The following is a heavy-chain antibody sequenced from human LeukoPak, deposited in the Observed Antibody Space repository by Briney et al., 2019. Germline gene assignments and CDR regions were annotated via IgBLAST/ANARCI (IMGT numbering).Heavy chain of an antibody. CDR1: GGSLSSSRYY. CDR2: IYYSGST. Sequence: SETLSLTCAVSGGSLSSSRYYWGWIRQPPGKGLEWIGSIYYSGSTYYNPSLKSRVTISVDTSKNQFSLKLSSVTAADTAVYYCASRPVVAAVNWFDPWGQGTLVTVSS. J-gene: IGHJ5*02. CDR3: ASRPVVAAVNWFDP. V-gene: IGHV4-39*01. D-gene: IGHD2-15*01.